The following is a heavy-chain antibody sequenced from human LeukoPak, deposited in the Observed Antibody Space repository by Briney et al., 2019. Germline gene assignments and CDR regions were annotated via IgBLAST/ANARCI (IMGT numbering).Heavy chain of an antibody. CDR3: AKDRRGWYYGMDV. CDR1: GFTFSSYW. V-gene: IGHV3-7*01. J-gene: IGHJ6*02. CDR2: IKRDGSEK. D-gene: IGHD6-19*01. Sequence: GGSLRLSCAASGFTFSSYWMSWVRQAPGKGLEWVANIKRDGSEKYYVDSVKGRFTISRDNAKNTLYLQMNSLRAEDTAVYYCAKDRRGWYYGMDVWGQGTTVTVSS.